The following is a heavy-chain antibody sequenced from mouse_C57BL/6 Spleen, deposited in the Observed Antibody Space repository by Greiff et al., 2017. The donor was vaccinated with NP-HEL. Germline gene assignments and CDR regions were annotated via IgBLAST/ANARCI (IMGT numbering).Heavy chain of an antibody. CDR3: AISNYDYTGWFAY. J-gene: IGHJ3*01. Sequence: QVQLQQPGAELVKPGASVKLSCKASGYTFTSYWMHWVKQRPGQGLEWIGMIHPNSGSTNYNEKFKSKATLTVDKSSRTAYMQLSSLTSEDSAVYYCAISNYDYTGWFAYWGQGTLVTVSA. CDR1: GYTFTSYW. CDR2: IHPNSGST. D-gene: IGHD2-4*01. V-gene: IGHV1-64*01.